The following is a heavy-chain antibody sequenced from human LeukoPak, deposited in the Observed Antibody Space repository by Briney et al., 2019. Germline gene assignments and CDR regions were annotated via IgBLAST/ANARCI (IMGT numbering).Heavy chain of an antibody. J-gene: IGHJ5*02. V-gene: IGHV3-48*03. CDR1: GFTFSSYE. D-gene: IGHD3-10*01. Sequence: GGSLRLSCAASGFTFSSYEMNWVRQAPGKGLEWVSYISSSGSTIYYADSVKGRFTISRDNAKNSLYLQMNSLRAEDTAVYYCAREDRLLWFGELSREPFWPSNWFDPWGQGTLVTVSS. CDR2: ISSSGSTI. CDR3: AREDRLLWFGELSREPFWPSNWFDP.